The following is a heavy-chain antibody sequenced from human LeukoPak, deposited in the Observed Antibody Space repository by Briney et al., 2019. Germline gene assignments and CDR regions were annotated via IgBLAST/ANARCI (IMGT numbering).Heavy chain of an antibody. J-gene: IGHJ4*02. Sequence: PSDTLSLTCSVSGSSITSRNWWGWIRQPPGKGQEWIWYIYYTGSIYYNQSLKSRVTMSVDTSKNQFSLRMNPVTAVDTAVYYWAEKGDAKSYYPDWGRGTLVTVSS. CDR3: AEKGDAKSYYPD. V-gene: IGHV4-28*05. CDR2: IYYTGSI. CDR1: GSSITSRNW. D-gene: IGHD3-10*01.